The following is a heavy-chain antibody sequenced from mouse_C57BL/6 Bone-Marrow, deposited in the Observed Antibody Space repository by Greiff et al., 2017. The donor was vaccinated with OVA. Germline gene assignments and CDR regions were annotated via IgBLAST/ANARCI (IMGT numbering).Heavy chain of an antibody. CDR2: IYPGSGNT. J-gene: IGHJ4*01. CDR3: ARWHYGNYLYAMDY. D-gene: IGHD2-1*01. Sequence: LVESGAELVRPGASVKLSCKASGYTFTDYYINWVKQRPGQGLEWIARIYPGSGNTYYNEKFKGKATLTAEKSSSTAYMQLSSLTSEDSAVYFCARWHYGNYLYAMDYWGQGTSVTVSS. V-gene: IGHV1-76*01. CDR1: GYTFTDYY.